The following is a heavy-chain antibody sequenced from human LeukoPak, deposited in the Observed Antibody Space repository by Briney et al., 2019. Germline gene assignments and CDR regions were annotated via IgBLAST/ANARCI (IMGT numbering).Heavy chain of an antibody. D-gene: IGHD2-21*02. V-gene: IGHV3-74*01. Sequence: GGSLRLSCAASGFTFSSYWMHWVRQAPGKGLVWVSRINSDGSSTSYADSVKGRFTISRDNAKNTLYLQMNSLRAEDTAVYYCVRVGKCGGDCYWTDGYFQHWGQGTLVTVSS. CDR3: VRVGKCGGDCYWTDGYFQH. CDR1: GFTFSSYW. CDR2: INSDGSST. J-gene: IGHJ1*01.